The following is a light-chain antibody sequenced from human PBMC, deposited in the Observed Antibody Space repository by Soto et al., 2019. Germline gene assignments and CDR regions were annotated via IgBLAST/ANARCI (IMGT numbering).Light chain of an antibody. J-gene: IGKJ1*01. Sequence: AIQLTQSPSSVSASVGDRVTITCRASQGIRNDLGWYQQKPGKAPKLLIYAASSLQSGVPSRFSGSASGTDFTLTISSLQPEDIPTYYCLQDYTYRTFGQGSKVDVK. CDR3: LQDYTYRT. CDR1: QGIRND. V-gene: IGKV1-6*01. CDR2: AAS.